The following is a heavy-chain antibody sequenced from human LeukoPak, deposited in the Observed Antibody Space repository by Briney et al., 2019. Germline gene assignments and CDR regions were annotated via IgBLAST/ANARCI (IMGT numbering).Heavy chain of an antibody. D-gene: IGHD4-17*01. CDR1: GGSISSGDYY. V-gene: IGHV4-30-4*08. Sequence: SETLSLTCTVSGGSISSGDYYWSWIRQPPGKGLEWIGYIYYSGSTYYNPSLKSRVTISVDTSKNQFSLKLSSVTAADMAVYYCARFDYGDYWCDPWGQGTLVTVSS. CDR2: IYYSGST. CDR3: ARFDYGDYWCDP. J-gene: IGHJ5*02.